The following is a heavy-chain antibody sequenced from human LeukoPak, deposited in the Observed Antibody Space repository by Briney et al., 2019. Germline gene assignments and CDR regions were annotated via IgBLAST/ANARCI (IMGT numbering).Heavy chain of an antibody. V-gene: IGHV3-23*01. D-gene: IGHD2-2*01. J-gene: IGHJ4*02. CDR2: ISGDGYTA. Sequence: GGSLRLSCAASGFTFSSYAMNWVRQAPGKGLEWVSVISGDGYTAYYADSVKGRFTISRDNSKNTLYLQMNSLRAEDTAVYYCAERDWIYCSSISCLYFDYWGQGTLVTVSS. CDR3: AERDWIYCSSISCLYFDY. CDR1: GFTFSSYA.